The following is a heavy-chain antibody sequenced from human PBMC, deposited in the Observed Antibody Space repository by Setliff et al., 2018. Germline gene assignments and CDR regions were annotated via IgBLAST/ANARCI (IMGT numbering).Heavy chain of an antibody. J-gene: IGHJ4*02. CDR1: GGSISGYY. Sequence: SETLSLTCNVSGGSISGYYWSWIRQPPGKGLEWIGNIYSSGSIKYNPSLRSRVTISVDTVKNQFSLRLSSLTAADTAVYYCARGSYFDSSGYSPDYFDYWGQGTLVTVSS. CDR2: IYSSGSI. CDR3: ARGSYFDSSGYSPDYFDY. D-gene: IGHD3-22*01. V-gene: IGHV4-59*08.